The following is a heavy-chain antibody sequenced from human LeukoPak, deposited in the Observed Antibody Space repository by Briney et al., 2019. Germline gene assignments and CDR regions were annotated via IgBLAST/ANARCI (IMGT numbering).Heavy chain of an antibody. V-gene: IGHV3-30-3*01. CDR3: ARETGSSVGSTDFDY. Sequence: SLRLSCAASGFTFSSYAMHWVRQAPGKGLEWVAVISYDESNKYYADSVKGRLTISRDNSKNTLYLQMHSLRAEDTALYYCARETGSSVGSTDFDYWGQGTLVTVSS. D-gene: IGHD6-6*01. J-gene: IGHJ4*02. CDR2: ISYDESNK. CDR1: GFTFSSYA.